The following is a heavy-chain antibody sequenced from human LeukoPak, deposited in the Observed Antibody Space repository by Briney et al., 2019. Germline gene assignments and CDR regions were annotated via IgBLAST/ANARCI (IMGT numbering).Heavy chain of an antibody. CDR2: ISSSGSYI. CDR3: ARGKYGDHDPFDI. Sequence: GGSLRLSCAASGFTFSSYSMNWVRQAPGKGLEWVSSISSSGSYIYYADSVKGRFTISRDNAKNSLYLQMNSLRAEDTAVYYCARGKYGDHDPFDIWGQGTMVTVSS. V-gene: IGHV3-21*01. D-gene: IGHD4-17*01. J-gene: IGHJ3*02. CDR1: GFTFSSYS.